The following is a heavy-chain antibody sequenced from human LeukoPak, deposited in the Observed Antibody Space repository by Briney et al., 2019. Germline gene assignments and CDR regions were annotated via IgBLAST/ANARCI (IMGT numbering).Heavy chain of an antibody. J-gene: IGHJ3*02. CDR1: GYTFTSYG. V-gene: IGHV1-69*13. D-gene: IGHD3-10*01. CDR3: ARDQPLWFGAGHAFDI. CDR2: IIPIFGTA. Sequence: SVKVSCKASGYTFTSYGISWVRQAPGQGLEWMGGIIPIFGTANYAQKFQGRVTITADESTSTAYMELSSLRSDDTAVYYCARDQPLWFGAGHAFDIWGQGTMVTVSS.